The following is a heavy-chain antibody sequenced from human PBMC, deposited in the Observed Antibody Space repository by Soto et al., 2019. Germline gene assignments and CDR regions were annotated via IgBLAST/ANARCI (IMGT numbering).Heavy chain of an antibody. D-gene: IGHD2-15*01. CDR3: ATERGCNSRHPSFNWFDT. CDR1: GYIFTDYD. Sequence: QVQLVQSGAEVKKPGASVKVSCKASGYIFTDYDIHWVRQAPGQGLEFMGWINTDNGCAGSAQQFQGRVNVTRDTSLTAVYLELSALRADGPAVYFCATERGCNSRHPSFNWFDTWREGTLISVS. J-gene: IGHJ5*02. CDR2: INTDNGCA. V-gene: IGHV1-2*02.